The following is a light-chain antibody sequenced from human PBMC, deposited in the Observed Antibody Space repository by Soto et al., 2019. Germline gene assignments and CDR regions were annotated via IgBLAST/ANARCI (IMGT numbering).Light chain of an antibody. CDR1: QGISYS. J-gene: IGKJ4*01. Sequence: DIQMTQSPSSLSASVGDRVTITCRASQGISYSLAWYQQKPGKVPKLLIYAASTLQSGVPSRFSGSGSGTDFTLTISSLQPEDVATYYCQKYNSAPLTFGGGTKVAIK. CDR2: AAS. CDR3: QKYNSAPLT. V-gene: IGKV1-27*01.